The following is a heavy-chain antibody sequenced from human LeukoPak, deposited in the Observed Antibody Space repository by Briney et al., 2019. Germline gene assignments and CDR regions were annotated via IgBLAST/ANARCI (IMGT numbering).Heavy chain of an antibody. CDR2: INPDGGNT. D-gene: IGHD5-24*01. Sequence: ASVKVSCKASGYTFTNSYIHWVRQAPGQVLEWMGLINPDGGNTNYAQNFQGRVILTRDTSTSTVYMELSSLRSEDTAIYYCARIRDGYNDAYDLWGQGTVVIVPS. CDR3: ARIRDGYNDAYDL. J-gene: IGHJ3*01. CDR1: GYTFTNSY. V-gene: IGHV1-46*01.